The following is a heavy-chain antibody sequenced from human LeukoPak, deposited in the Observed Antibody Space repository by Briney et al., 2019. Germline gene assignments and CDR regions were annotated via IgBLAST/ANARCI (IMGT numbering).Heavy chain of an antibody. V-gene: IGHV3-21*01. CDR2: ISSSSSYI. J-gene: IGHJ4*02. Sequence: GGSLRLSCAASGFTFSSYSMNWVRQAPGKGLEWVSSISSSSSYIYYADSVKGRFTISRDNAKNSLYLQMNSLRAEDTAVYYCARVHVRYTRGWYPFDSWGQGTLVTVSS. CDR1: GFTFSSYS. CDR3: ARVHVRYTRGWYPFDS. D-gene: IGHD6-19*01.